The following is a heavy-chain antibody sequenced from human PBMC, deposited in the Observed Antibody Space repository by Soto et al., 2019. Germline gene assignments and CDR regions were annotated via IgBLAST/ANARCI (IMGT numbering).Heavy chain of an antibody. V-gene: IGHV3-30*18. CDR2: VSHDGRNT. CDR3: AKGGRQWLVTSDFNY. D-gene: IGHD6-19*01. Sequence: VQLVESGGGVVQPGRSLRLSFSASGFTFSDYAMHWVRQAPGKGLEWVAVVSHDGRNTHYADSVKGRFTISRDSSKNTVSLEMTSLRAEDTAVYYCAKGGRQWLVTSDFNYWGQGALVTVSS. CDR1: GFTFSDYA. J-gene: IGHJ4*02.